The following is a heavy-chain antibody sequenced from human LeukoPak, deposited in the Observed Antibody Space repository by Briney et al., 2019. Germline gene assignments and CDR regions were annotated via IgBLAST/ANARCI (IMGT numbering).Heavy chain of an antibody. D-gene: IGHD6-6*01. V-gene: IGHV3-21*01. CDR3: ARNDYASSSGYDF. CDR2: ISSGSDHI. Sequence: GGSLRLSCAASGFTFSTYSMNWVRQAPGKGLEWVSSISSGSDHIYYAGSVKGRFTISRDNAKNSLYLQMDSLRAEDTAVFFCARNDYASSSGYDFWGQGTLVTVSS. CDR1: GFTFSTYS. J-gene: IGHJ4*02.